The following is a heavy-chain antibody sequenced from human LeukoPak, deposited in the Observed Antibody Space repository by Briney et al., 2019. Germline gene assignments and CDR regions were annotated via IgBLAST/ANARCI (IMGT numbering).Heavy chain of an antibody. D-gene: IGHD6-19*01. Sequence: PSETLSLTCTVSGGSISSYYWSWIRQPPGKGLEWIGYIYYSGSTNYNPSLKSRVTISVDTSKNQFSLKLSSVTAAGTAVYYCARSGWLGDAFDIWGQGTMVTVSS. J-gene: IGHJ3*02. CDR1: GGSISSYY. CDR2: IYYSGST. V-gene: IGHV4-59*01. CDR3: ARSGWLGDAFDI.